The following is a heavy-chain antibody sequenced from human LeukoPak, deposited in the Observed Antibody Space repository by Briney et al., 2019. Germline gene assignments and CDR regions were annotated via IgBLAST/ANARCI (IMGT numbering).Heavy chain of an antibody. J-gene: IGHJ3*02. CDR1: GFTFSSYE. Sequence: GGSLRLSCAASGFTFSSYEMNWVRQAPGKGLEWVSYISSSGSTIYYADSVKGRFTISRDNAKNSLYLQMNGLRAEDTAVYYCARDLRSRVTTVVTPAHFDIWGQGTMVTVSS. D-gene: IGHD4-23*01. V-gene: IGHV3-48*03. CDR2: ISSSGSTI. CDR3: ARDLRSRVTTVVTPAHFDI.